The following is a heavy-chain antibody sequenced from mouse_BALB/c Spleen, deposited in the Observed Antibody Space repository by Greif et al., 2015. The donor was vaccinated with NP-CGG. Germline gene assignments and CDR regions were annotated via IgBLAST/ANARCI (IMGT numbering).Heavy chain of an antibody. CDR2: IYPGGGYT. CDR3: ARSYYDYDSASSSPY. D-gene: IGHD2-4*01. CDR1: GYIFTNYW. J-gene: IGHJ3*01. V-gene: IGHV1-63*02. Sequence: VQLQQSGAELVRPGTSVKISCKASGYIFTNYWLGWVKQRPGHGLEWIGDIYPGGGYTNYNEKFKGKATLTADTSSSTAYMQLSSLTSEDSAVYFCARSYYDYDSASSSPYWGQGTLVTVSA.